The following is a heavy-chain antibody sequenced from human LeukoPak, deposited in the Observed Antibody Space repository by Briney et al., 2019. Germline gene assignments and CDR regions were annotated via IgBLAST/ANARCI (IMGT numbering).Heavy chain of an antibody. V-gene: IGHV3-66*02. J-gene: IGHJ4*02. Sequence: GGSLRLSCAASGFTFSSYWMSWVRQAPGKGLEWVSVIYSGGSTYYADSVKGRFTISRDNSKNTLYLQMNSLRAEDTAVYYCGSGSSSWSPFDYWGQGTLVTVSS. CDR1: GFTFSSYW. CDR3: GSGSSSWSPFDY. D-gene: IGHD6-13*01. CDR2: IYSGGST.